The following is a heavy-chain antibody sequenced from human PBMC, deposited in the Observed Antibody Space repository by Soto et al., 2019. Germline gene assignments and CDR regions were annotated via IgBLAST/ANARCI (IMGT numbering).Heavy chain of an antibody. CDR3: ARVQNIAAAGTGAFDI. CDR2: ISSSGSTI. Sequence: GGSLRLSCAASGFTFSDYYMSWIRQAPGKGLEWVSYISSSGSTIYYADSVKGRFTISRDNAKNSLYLQMNSLRAEDTAVYYCARVQNIAAAGTGAFDIWGQGTMVTVSS. CDR1: GFTFSDYY. J-gene: IGHJ3*02. D-gene: IGHD6-13*01. V-gene: IGHV3-11*01.